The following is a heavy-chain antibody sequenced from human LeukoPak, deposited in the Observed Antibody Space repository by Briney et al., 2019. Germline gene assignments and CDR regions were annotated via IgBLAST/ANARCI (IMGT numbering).Heavy chain of an antibody. J-gene: IGHJ6*03. CDR3: ARHIGGGIEDMDV. Sequence: PSETLSLTCTVSGGSISSYYWSWIRQPPGTGLEWIGYIYVTGTRYNPYLQSRVTISVDRSRNQFFLKMTSVTAADTAVYYCARHIGGGIEDMDVWGRGTKVTVSS. CDR1: GGSISSYY. V-gene: IGHV4-59*08. D-gene: IGHD3-16*02. CDR2: IYVTGT.